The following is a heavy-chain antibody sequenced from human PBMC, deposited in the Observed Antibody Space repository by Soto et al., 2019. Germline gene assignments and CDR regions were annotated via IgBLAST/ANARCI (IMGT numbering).Heavy chain of an antibody. J-gene: IGHJ5*02. CDR1: GGSISSGGYS. Sequence: PSETLSLTCAVSGGSISSGGYSWSWIRQPPGKGLEWIGEIYHSGSTNYNPSLKSRVTISVDKSKNQFSLKLSSVTAADTAVYYCARDRNYDILTGYSTFDPWGQGTLVTVSS. CDR2: IYHSGST. V-gene: IGHV4-30-2*01. D-gene: IGHD3-9*01. CDR3: ARDRNYDILTGYSTFDP.